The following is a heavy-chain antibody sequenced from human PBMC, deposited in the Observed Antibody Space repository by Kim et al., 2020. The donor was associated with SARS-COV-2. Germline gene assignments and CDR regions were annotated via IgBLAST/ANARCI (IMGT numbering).Heavy chain of an antibody. CDR2: IYLVDSVT. CDR3: ARGIAAAGEDAFDI. D-gene: IGHD6-13*01. V-gene: IGHV5-51*07. CDR1: GYSFTSYW. Sequence: GESLKISCKGSGYSFTSYWIGWLHQMPGKGLGWMGIIYLVDSVTRSSPSFQGRVPISADKSISTAYLQGSSLRASATPMYTCARGIAAAGEDAFDIWGQG. J-gene: IGHJ3*02.